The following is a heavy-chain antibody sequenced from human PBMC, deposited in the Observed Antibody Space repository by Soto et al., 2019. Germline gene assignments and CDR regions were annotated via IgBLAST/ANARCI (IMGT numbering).Heavy chain of an antibody. V-gene: IGHV3-23*01. CDR1: GFPFSSYA. CDR3: AKGGYYSLFDI. Sequence: GGSLRLSCVASGFPFSSYAMSWVRQTPGKGLEWVSGISGSGGRTYYADSVRGRFTISRDNSNNTLSLQMHILRVEDTAVYFCAKGGYYSLFDIWGQGTVVTVSS. D-gene: IGHD3-16*01. J-gene: IGHJ3*02. CDR2: ISGSGGRT.